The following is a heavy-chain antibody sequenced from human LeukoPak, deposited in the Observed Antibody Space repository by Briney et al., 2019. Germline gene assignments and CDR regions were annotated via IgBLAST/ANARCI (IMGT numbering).Heavy chain of an antibody. CDR3: ARGSSSSLIDY. D-gene: IGHD6-6*01. CDR1: GYIFTNHA. J-gene: IGHJ4*02. V-gene: IGHV1-69*13. CDR2: IIPIFGTA. Sequence: SVKVSCKASGYIFTNHAMHWVRQAPGQGLEWMGGIIPIFGTANYAQKFQGRVTITADESTSTAYMELSSLRSEDTAVYYCARGSSSSLIDYWGQGTLVTVSS.